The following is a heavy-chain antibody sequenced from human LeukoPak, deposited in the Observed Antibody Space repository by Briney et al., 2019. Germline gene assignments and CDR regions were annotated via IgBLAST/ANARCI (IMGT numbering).Heavy chain of an antibody. CDR2: INHSGTT. V-gene: IGHV4-34*01. Sequence: SETLSLTCAVYGGSSSGYYWSWIRQPPGKGLEWIGEINHSGTTNYNPSLKSRVTISVDTSKNQFFLRLASVSAADTAVYYCARGPSYASGWYPPYYYYYMDVWGKGTTVTVSS. J-gene: IGHJ6*03. D-gene: IGHD6-19*01. CDR1: GGSSSGYY. CDR3: ARGPSYASGWYPPYYYYYMDV.